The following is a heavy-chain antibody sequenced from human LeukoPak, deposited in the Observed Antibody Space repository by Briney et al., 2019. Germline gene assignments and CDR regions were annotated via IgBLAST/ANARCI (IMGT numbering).Heavy chain of an antibody. Sequence: GASVKVSCMASGYTFTHYGINWMRQAPGQTFEWLGWLNTRTGTPSYAPGFAGRFVVSLDTSVSTAYLQLTSLKAEDTAVYYCARDVGPGGTFDSWGQGTLVTVSS. CDR1: GYTFTHYG. CDR2: LNTRTGTP. CDR3: ARDVGPGGTFDS. J-gene: IGHJ4*02. V-gene: IGHV7-4-1*02. D-gene: IGHD1-26*01.